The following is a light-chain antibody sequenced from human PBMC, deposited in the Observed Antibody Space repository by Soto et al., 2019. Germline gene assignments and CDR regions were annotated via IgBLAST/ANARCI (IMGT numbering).Light chain of an antibody. Sequence: DIQMTQSPSSLSASVGDRVTITCRASQTITTYLNWYQQKPGKAPILLIYGASSLQSGVPSRFTGSGSGTDFTLTISSLQPEDFATYHCQQRHSTPWTFGQGTKVEIK. CDR1: QTITTY. J-gene: IGKJ1*01. CDR3: QQRHSTPWT. CDR2: GAS. V-gene: IGKV1-39*01.